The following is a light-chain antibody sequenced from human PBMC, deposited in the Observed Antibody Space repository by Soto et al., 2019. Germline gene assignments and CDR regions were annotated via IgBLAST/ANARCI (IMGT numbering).Light chain of an antibody. V-gene: IGKV1-33*01. Sequence: DIQMTQSPSSLSASVGDRVTITCQASQDISNYLNWYQQKPGKAPKLLIYDASNLETGVPSRFSGSGSGTDFTFTSSSLQPEDIATYYCQQYDNRPLPFGQGTRLEIK. CDR2: DAS. CDR3: QQYDNRPLP. J-gene: IGKJ5*01. CDR1: QDISNY.